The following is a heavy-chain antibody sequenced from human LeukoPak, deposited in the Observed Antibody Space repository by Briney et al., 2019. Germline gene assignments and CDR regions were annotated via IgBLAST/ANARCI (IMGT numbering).Heavy chain of an antibody. CDR1: GDSTSSYY. D-gene: IGHD1-26*01. Sequence: TLSLTCTVSGDSTSSYYWSWIRQPPGKALEWLALIYWDDDKRYSPSLKSRLTITKDTSKNQVVLTMTNMDPVDTATYYCAHPYSGSYYFDYWGQGTLVTVSS. CDR3: AHPYSGSYYFDY. V-gene: IGHV2-5*08. CDR2: IYWDDDK. J-gene: IGHJ4*02.